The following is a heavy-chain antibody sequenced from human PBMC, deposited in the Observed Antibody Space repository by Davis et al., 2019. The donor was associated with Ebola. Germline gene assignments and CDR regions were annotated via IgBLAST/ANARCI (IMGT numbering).Heavy chain of an antibody. D-gene: IGHD6-19*01. Sequence: PGGSLRLSCAASAFTFSGYSINWVRQAPGKGLEWVSSIGIGSSYIYYADSVKGRFTISRDDAKNSLYLQMNSLRAEDTAVYYCARDLSGWFYFDYWGQGTLVTVSS. J-gene: IGHJ4*02. CDR2: IGIGSSYI. V-gene: IGHV3-21*01. CDR3: ARDLSGWFYFDY. CDR1: AFTFSGYS.